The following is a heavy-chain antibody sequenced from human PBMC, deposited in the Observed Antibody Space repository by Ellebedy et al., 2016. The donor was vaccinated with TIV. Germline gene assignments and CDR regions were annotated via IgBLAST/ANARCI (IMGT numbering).Heavy chain of an antibody. Sequence: GESLKISCVASGFTFSNYNMNWVRQSPGKGMEWVSSIRSTGSDKDYVESVKGRFTNSRDNAQDTLFLQMNHLRAEDTAVYFCSRGWSTPDSWGQGTLVIVSS. CDR1: GFTFSNYN. J-gene: IGHJ4*02. V-gene: IGHV3-21*06. CDR2: IRSTGSDK. D-gene: IGHD2-15*01. CDR3: SRGWSTPDS.